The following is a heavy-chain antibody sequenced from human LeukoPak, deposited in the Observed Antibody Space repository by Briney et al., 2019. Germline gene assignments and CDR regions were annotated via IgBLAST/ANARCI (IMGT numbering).Heavy chain of an antibody. V-gene: IGHV1-2*02. CDR3: ARDNGGSGSYYNSFFDY. D-gene: IGHD3-10*01. CDR1: GYTFTGYY. Sequence: ASVKVSCKASGYTFTGYYMHWVRQAPGQGLEWMGWINPNSGDTNYAQKLQGRVTMTRDTSISTAYMELSSLRSEDTAVYYCARDNGGSGSYYNSFFDYWGQGTLVTVSS. J-gene: IGHJ4*02. CDR2: INPNSGDT.